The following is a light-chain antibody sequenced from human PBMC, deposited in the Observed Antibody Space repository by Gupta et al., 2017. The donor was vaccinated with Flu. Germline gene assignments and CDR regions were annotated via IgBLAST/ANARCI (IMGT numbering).Light chain of an antibody. J-gene: IGLJ2*01. Sequence: QSALTQPASVSGSPGQSITISCTGTSSDVGGYNYVSWYQHHPGKVPKLMIYEVNYRPSGVSNRFSGSKSDNTASLTIXGXQAEDEXDYYCSSYTSSNTLVVFGGGTKLTVL. CDR3: SSYTSSNTLVV. CDR2: EVN. CDR1: SSDVGGYNY. V-gene: IGLV2-14*01.